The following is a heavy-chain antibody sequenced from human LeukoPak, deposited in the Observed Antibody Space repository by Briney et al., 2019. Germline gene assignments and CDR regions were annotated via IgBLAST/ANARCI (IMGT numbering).Heavy chain of an antibody. CDR2: IYYSGST. CDR1: GGSISSSSYY. CDR3: ARGVNSGYFDY. J-gene: IGHJ4*02. V-gene: IGHV4-39*07. D-gene: IGHD1-26*01. Sequence: SETLSLTCTVSGGSISSSSYYWGWIRQPPGKGLEWIGSIYYSGSTYYNPSLESRVTISVDTSKNQFSLKLSSVTAADTAVYYCARGVNSGYFDYCGQGTLVTVSS.